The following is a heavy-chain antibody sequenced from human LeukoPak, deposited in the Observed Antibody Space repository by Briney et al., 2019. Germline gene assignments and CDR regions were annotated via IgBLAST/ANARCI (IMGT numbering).Heavy chain of an antibody. CDR2: INNSSSYT. CDR3: ARDRLVKGIDY. CDR1: GFTFSDYY. Sequence: AGGSLRLSCAASGFTFSDYYMSWIRQAPGKGLEWVSYINNSSSYTNYADSVKGRFTISRDNAKNSLYLQMNSLRAEDTAVYYCARDRLVKGIDYWGQGTPVTVSS. J-gene: IGHJ4*02. D-gene: IGHD2-2*01. V-gene: IGHV3-11*06.